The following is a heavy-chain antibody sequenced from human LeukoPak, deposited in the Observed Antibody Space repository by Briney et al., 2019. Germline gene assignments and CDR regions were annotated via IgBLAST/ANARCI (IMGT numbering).Heavy chain of an antibody. Sequence: KPSETLSLTCTVSGGSIRSGSHSWAWIRQPPGKGLEWIGSIYYSGSTYYNPSLENRVTISIDTSKNHFSLKLSSLSAADTSVYYCAKRDDSGGNLVDLWGQGTLVTVS. CDR3: AKRDDSGGNLVDL. V-gene: IGHV4-39*02. CDR1: GGSIRSGSHS. J-gene: IGHJ4*02. D-gene: IGHD3-22*01. CDR2: IYYSGST.